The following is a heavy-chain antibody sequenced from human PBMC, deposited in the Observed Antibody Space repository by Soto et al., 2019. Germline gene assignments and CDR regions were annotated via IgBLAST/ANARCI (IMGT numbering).Heavy chain of an antibody. V-gene: IGHV3-21*01. CDR2: ISGSGNYT. Sequence: GGSLRLSCAASVFTFSSYSMNWVRQAPGKGLEWVSSISGSGNYTHYADFLRGRFTISRDNAKTSLYLQMNSLRAEDTAVYYCAREGINNYNEYYFDSWGQGTVVTVS. J-gene: IGHJ4*02. CDR1: VFTFSSYS. D-gene: IGHD4-4*01. CDR3: AREGINNYNEYYFDS.